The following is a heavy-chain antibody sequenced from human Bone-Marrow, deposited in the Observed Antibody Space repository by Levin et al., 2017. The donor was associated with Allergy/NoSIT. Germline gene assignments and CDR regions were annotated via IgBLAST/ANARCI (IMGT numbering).Heavy chain of an antibody. CDR2: VYYSGST. Sequence: SETLSLTCTVSGGSISTYYWSWIRQPPGKGLEWIGYVYYSGSTNYNPSLKSRVTMSVDTSKNHFSLKLSSVTAADTALYYCARDAGPIHLWLMDYWGQGTLVTVSS. D-gene: IGHD5-18*01. V-gene: IGHV4-4*08. CDR3: ARDAGPIHLWLMDY. J-gene: IGHJ4*02. CDR1: GGSISTYY.